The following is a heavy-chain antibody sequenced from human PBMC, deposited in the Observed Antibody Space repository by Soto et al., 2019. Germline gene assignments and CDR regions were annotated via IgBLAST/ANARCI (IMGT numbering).Heavy chain of an antibody. CDR1: GGSISSSNW. CDR3: ARPKAVAGTENAFDI. J-gene: IGHJ3*02. V-gene: IGHV4-4*02. D-gene: IGHD6-19*01. CDR2: IYHSGST. Sequence: SETLSLTCAVSGGSISSSNWWSWVRQPPGKGLEWIGEIYHSGSTNYNPSLKSRVTISVDKSKNQFSLKLSSVTAADTAVYYCARPKAVAGTENAFDIWGQGTMVTVSS.